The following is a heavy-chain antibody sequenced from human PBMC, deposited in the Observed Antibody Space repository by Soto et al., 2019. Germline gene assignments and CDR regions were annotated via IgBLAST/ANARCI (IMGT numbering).Heavy chain of an antibody. CDR3: ARDLGRSGYYPAHY. CDR2: INTNTGNP. D-gene: IGHD3-3*01. Sequence: ASVKVSCTASGSTFIDYDINWVRQAPGQGLEWMGWINTNTGNPTYAQGFTGRFVFSLDTSVSTAYLQICSLKAEDTAVYYCARDLGRSGYYPAHYWGQGTLVTVAS. CDR1: GSTFIDYD. V-gene: IGHV7-4-1*01. J-gene: IGHJ4*02.